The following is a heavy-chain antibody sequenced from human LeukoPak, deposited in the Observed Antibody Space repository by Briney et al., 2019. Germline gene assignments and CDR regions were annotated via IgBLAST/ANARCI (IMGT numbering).Heavy chain of an antibody. D-gene: IGHD5-18*01. J-gene: IGHJ6*02. CDR3: TTVPTAIVLNYYYGMDV. CDR2: IKSKTDGGTT. Sequence: GGSLRLSCAASGFTFSNAWMSWVRQAPGKGLEWVGRIKSKTDGGTTDYAAPVKGRFTISRDDSKNTLYLQMNSLKTEDTAVYYCTTVPTAIVLNYYYGMDVWGQGTTVTVSS. CDR1: GFTFSNAW. V-gene: IGHV3-15*01.